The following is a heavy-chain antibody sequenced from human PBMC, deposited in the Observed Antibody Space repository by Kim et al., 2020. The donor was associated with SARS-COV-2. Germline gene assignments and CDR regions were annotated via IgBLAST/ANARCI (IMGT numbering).Heavy chain of an antibody. CDR2: IKQDGSEK. CDR1: GFTFSSYW. V-gene: IGHV3-7*03. J-gene: IGHJ5*02. D-gene: IGHD3-16*02. CDR3: ARVRSYVWGSYRYNFWFDP. Sequence: GGSLRLSCAASGFTFSSYWMSWVRQAPGKGLEWVANIKQDGSEKYYVDSVKGRFTISRDNAKNSLYLQMNSLRAEDTAVYYCARVRSYVWGSYRYNFWFDPWGQGTLVTVSS.